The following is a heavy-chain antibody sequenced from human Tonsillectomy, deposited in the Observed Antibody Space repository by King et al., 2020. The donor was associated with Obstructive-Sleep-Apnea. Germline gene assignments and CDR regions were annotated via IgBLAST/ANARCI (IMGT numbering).Heavy chain of an antibody. CDR2: IYYSGST. V-gene: IGHV4-39*07. J-gene: IGHJ6*02. D-gene: IGHD5-24*01. CDR1: GGSISSSSYY. CDR3: ARDCGYNPPYYYGMDV. Sequence: QLQESGPGLVKPSETLSLTCTVSGGSISSSSYYWGWIRQPPGKGLEWIGSIYYSGSTYYNPSLKSRVTISVDTSKNQFSLKLSSVTAADTAVYYCARDCGYNPPYYYGMDVWGQGTTVTVSS.